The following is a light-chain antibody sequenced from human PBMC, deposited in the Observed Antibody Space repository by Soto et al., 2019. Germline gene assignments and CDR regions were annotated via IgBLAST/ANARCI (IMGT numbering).Light chain of an antibody. Sequence: QSALTQPASVSGSPGQSITISCTGTSSDVGGYNYVSWYQQHPGKAPKLRIYEVSNRPSGVSNRFSGSKSGNTASLTISGLQAEDEADYYCSSYTSSSTLDYVVGTGTKLTVL. V-gene: IGLV2-14*01. CDR3: SSYTSSSTLDYV. CDR1: SSDVGGYNY. CDR2: EVS. J-gene: IGLJ1*01.